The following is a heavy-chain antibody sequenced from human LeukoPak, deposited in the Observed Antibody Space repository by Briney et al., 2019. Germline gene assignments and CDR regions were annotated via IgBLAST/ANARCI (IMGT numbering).Heavy chain of an antibody. CDR3: ARDRVVLWFGESDNFDY. CDR1: GFTFSDYY. V-gene: IGHV3-11*04. D-gene: IGHD3-10*01. J-gene: IGHJ4*02. Sequence: GGSLRLSCAASGFTFSDYYMSWIRQAPGKGLEWVSYISFSGSPTQYADSVKGRFTISRDNAKNSLYLQMNSLRAEDTAVYYCARDRVVLWFGESDNFDYWGQGTLVTVSS. CDR2: ISFSGSPT.